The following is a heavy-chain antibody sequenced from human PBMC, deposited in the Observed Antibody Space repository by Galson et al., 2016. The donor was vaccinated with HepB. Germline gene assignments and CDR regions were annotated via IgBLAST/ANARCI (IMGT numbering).Heavy chain of an antibody. D-gene: IGHD6-13*01. CDR1: GFTFSDYY. CDR3: ARDPGRIAAAGHLDS. CDR2: ISGSGTTV. Sequence: SLRLSCAASGFTFSDYYISWIRQAPGKGLEWISYISGSGTTVYYVDSVEGRFTISRDNAKKSVYLQMNSLRAEDTAVYYCARDPGRIAAAGHLDSWGQGTLVTVS. V-gene: IGHV3-11*01. J-gene: IGHJ5*01.